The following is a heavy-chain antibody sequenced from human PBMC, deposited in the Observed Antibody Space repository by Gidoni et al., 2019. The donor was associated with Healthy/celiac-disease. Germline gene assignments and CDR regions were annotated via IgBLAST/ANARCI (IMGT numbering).Heavy chain of an antibody. CDR1: GFTFSRYW. CDR3: AREGWEEIVVVPAVVRYYYYYGMDV. Sequence: EVQLVASGGGLVQPGGSLRLSCAASGFTFSRYWMSWVRQAPGKGVEWVANIKQDGSEKYYVDSVKGRFTISRDNAKNSLYLQMNSLRAEDTAVYYCAREGWEEIVVVPAVVRYYYYYGMDVWGQGTTVTVSS. J-gene: IGHJ6*02. CDR2: IKQDGSEK. D-gene: IGHD2-2*01. V-gene: IGHV3-7*03.